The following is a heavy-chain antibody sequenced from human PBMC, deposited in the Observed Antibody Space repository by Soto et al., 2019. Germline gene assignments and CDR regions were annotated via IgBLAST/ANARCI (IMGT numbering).Heavy chain of an antibody. V-gene: IGHV3-53*01. Sequence: EVQLVESGGGLIQPGGSLRLSCAASGFTVSSNYMSWVRQAPGKGLEWVSVIYSGGSTYYADSVKGRFTISRDNSKNTLYLQMNSLRAEDTAVYYCASPYYYDSSGITDYWGQGTLVTVSS. CDR3: ASPYYYDSSGITDY. J-gene: IGHJ4*02. CDR2: IYSGGST. D-gene: IGHD3-22*01. CDR1: GFTVSSNY.